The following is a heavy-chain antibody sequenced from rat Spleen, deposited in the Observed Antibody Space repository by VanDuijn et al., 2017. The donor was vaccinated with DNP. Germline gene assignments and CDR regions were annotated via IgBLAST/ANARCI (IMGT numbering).Heavy chain of an antibody. CDR3: TTDRGKN. D-gene: IGHD4-5*01. CDR2: ISYDGGST. V-gene: IGHV5-20*01. Sequence: EVRLVESGGGLVQPGRSLKLSCTASGFTFSDYYMAWVRQAPTKGLEWVASISYDGGSTYYRDSVKGRFTISRDNAKSSLYLQMDSMRSEDTATYYCTTDRGKNWGQGVMVTVSS. CDR1: GFTFSDYY. J-gene: IGHJ2*01.